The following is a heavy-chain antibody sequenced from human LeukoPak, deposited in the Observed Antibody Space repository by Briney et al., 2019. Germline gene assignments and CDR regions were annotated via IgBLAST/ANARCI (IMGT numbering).Heavy chain of an antibody. CDR3: ARERSGKAEWYYYYMDV. J-gene: IGHJ6*03. V-gene: IGHV4-31*03. D-gene: IGHD3-3*01. CDR2: IYYSGST. CDR1: GGSISRGGYY. Sequence: SETLSLTCTVSGGSISRGGYYWSWLRQHPGKGLEWIGHIYYSGSTPYNPSLKSRVTISVDTSKNQFSLKLSSVTAADTAVYYCARERSGKAEWYYYYMDVWGKGTTVTVSS.